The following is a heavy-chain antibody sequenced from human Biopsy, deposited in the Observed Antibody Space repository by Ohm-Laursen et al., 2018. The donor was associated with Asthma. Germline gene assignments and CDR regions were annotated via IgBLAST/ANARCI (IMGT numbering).Heavy chain of an antibody. V-gene: IGHV4-31*03. CDR1: GDSITSGGCC. CDR2: IHHSWTS. J-gene: IGHJ4*02. D-gene: IGHD3-22*01. CDR3: ARIPRRSGSYFVDY. Sequence: SETLSLTCTVSGDSITSGGCCWNWIRQHPGKGLEWIGYIHHSWTSYFNPSLKSRVSFSRDTSKNQLSLRLSSVTAADTAMYYCARIPRRSGSYFVDYWGQGTLVTVSS.